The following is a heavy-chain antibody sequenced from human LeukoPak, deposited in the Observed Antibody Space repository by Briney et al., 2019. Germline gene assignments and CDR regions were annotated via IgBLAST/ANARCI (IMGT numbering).Heavy chain of an antibody. D-gene: IGHD5-18*01. Sequence: PGRSLRLSCAASGFTFSNFNMHWVRQAPGEGLEWVALISREGTNEYYADSVTGRFTISRDNSKNSLYLQMNGPRVEDTAVYYCAKDLGYSHGHGFGHWGQGTPVTVSS. CDR2: ISREGTNE. CDR3: AKDLGYSHGHGFGH. J-gene: IGHJ5*02. V-gene: IGHV3-30*18. CDR1: GFTFSNFN.